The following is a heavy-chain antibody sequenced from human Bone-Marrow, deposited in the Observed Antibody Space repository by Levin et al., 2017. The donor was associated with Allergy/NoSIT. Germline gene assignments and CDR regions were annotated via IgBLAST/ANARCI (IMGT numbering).Heavy chain of an antibody. CDR3: AKGLIGYGDYYFDY. V-gene: IGHV3-23*01. CDR1: GFTFSSYA. CDR2: ISGSGGST. Sequence: SCAASGFTFSSYAMTWVRQAPGKGLEWVSAISGSGGSTYYADSVKGRFTISRDSSKNTLYLQMNSLRAEDTAVYYCAKGLIGYGDYYFDYWGQGTLVTVSS. D-gene: IGHD4-17*01. J-gene: IGHJ4*02.